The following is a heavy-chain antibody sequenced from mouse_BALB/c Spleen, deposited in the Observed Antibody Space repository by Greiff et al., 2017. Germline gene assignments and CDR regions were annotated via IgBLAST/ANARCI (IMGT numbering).Heavy chain of an antibody. D-gene: IGHD2-14*01. V-gene: IGHV1S127*01. CDR3: ARSAYYRYEGAMDY. Sequence: QVHVKQSGPQLVRPGASVKISCKASGYSFTSYWMHWVKQRPGQGLEWIGMIDPSDSETRLNQKFKDKATLTVDKSSSTAYMQLSSPTSEDSAVYYCARSAYYRYEGAMDYWGQGTSVTVSS. J-gene: IGHJ4*01. CDR1: GYSFTSYW. CDR2: IDPSDSET.